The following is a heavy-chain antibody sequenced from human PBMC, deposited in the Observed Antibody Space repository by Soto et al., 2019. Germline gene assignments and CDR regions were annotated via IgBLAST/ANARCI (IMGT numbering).Heavy chain of an antibody. CDR3: ARGVYEYYVFWSGYSWYYYGMDV. D-gene: IGHD3-3*01. CDR1: GGTFSSYA. J-gene: IGHJ6*02. V-gene: IGHV1-69*13. CDR2: IIPIFGTA. Sequence: GASVKVSCKASGGTFSSYAISWVRQAPGQGLEWMGGIIPIFGTANYAQKFQGRVTITADESTSTAYMELSSLRSEDTAVYYCARGVYEYYVFWSGYSWYYYGMDVWGQGTTVTVSS.